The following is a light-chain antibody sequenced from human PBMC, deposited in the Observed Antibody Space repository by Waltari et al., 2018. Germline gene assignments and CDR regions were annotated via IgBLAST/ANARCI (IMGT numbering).Light chain of an antibody. CDR3: TSYRCSSTPVV. CDR2: EVS. V-gene: IGLV2-14*01. J-gene: IGLJ2*01. CDR1: RAHAGAFNS. Sequence: HSALPQPPSVSARPGQPIPFSCTGTRAHAGAFNSVSWYQQHSRLGPKLIIYEVSNRPFGIASRFSGSKSGNTASLTISRLQADDESHYYCTSYRCSSTPVVFGGGTKLTVL.